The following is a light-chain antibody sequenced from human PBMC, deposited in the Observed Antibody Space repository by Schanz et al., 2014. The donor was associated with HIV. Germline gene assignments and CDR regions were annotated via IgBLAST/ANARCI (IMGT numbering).Light chain of an antibody. J-gene: IGLJ1*01. Sequence: QSALTQPASVSGSPGQSITISCSGTSSDIGGSDYVSWYQQHPGRAPKVLIYDVRDRPSGVSNRFSGSKSGNTASLTISGLQAEDEADYYCCSYAGSSTFYVFGTGTKLTVL. CDR1: SSDIGGSDY. CDR3: CSYAGSSTFYV. CDR2: DVR. V-gene: IGLV2-14*03.